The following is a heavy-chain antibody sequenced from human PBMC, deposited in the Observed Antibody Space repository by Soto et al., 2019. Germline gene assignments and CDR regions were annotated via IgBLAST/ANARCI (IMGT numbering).Heavy chain of an antibody. V-gene: IGHV4-34*01. J-gene: IGHJ4*02. Sequence: PSETLSLTCAVYGGSFSGYYWSWIRQPPGKGLEWIGEINHSGSTNYNPSLKSRVTISVDTSKNQFSLKLSSVTAADTAVYYCARGADDFWSGYYPIDYWGQGTLVTVSS. CDR2: INHSGST. CDR3: ARGADDFWSGYYPIDY. D-gene: IGHD3-3*01. CDR1: GGSFSGYY.